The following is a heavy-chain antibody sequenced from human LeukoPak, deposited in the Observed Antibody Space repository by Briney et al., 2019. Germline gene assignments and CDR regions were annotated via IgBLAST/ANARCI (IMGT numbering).Heavy chain of an antibody. CDR3: ARERGVGDSAFDY. Sequence: GASVKVSCEASGYTFSDYYIHWVRQAPGQGLEWVGRILPKSGGTTYAQKFQGRVTVTRDTSIGTAYMELSGLTSDDTAVYYCARERGVGDSAFDYWGQGSLVTVSS. J-gene: IGHJ4*02. CDR1: GYTFSDYY. V-gene: IGHV1-2*06. D-gene: IGHD2-8*01. CDR2: ILPKSGGT.